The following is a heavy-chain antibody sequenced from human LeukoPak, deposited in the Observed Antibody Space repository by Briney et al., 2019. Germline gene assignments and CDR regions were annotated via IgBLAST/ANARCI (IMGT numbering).Heavy chain of an antibody. CDR3: AKDYGDYVNWFDP. CDR1: GFTFSSYA. V-gene: IGHV3-23*01. J-gene: IGHJ5*02. Sequence: QPGGSLRLSCAVSGFTFSSYAMSWVRQAPGKGLEWVSAISGSGGSTYYADSVKGRFTISRDNSKNTLYLQMNSLRAEDTAVDYCAKDYGDYVNWFDPWGQGTLVTVSS. CDR2: ISGSGGST. D-gene: IGHD4-17*01.